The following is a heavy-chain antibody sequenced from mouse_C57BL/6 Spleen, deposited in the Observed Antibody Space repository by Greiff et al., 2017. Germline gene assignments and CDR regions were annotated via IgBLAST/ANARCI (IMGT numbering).Heavy chain of an antibody. CDR1: GYTFTDYE. J-gene: IGHJ3*01. Sequence: QVQLQQSGAELVRPGASVTLSCKASGYTFTDYEMHWVKQTPVHGLEWIGAIDPETGGTAYTQKFKGKAILTADKSSSTAYMGRRSLTSEDSAVYYCTRSYYGSREAWFAYWGQGTLVTVSA. CDR2: IDPETGGT. D-gene: IGHD1-1*01. CDR3: TRSYYGSREAWFAY. V-gene: IGHV1-15*01.